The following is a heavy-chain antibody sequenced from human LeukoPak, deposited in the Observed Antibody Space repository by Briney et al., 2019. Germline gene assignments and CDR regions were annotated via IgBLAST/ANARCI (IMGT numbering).Heavy chain of an antibody. CDR3: ARGFLVVVPAAIDFDY. D-gene: IGHD2-2*01. V-gene: IGHV3-30-3*01. CDR2: ISYDGSNK. Sequence: GRSLRLSCAASGFTFSSYAMHWVRQAPGKGLEWVAVISYDGSNKYYADSVKGRFTISRDNAKNSLYLQMNSLRAEDTAVYYCARGFLVVVPAAIDFDYWGQGTLVTVSS. CDR1: GFTFSSYA. J-gene: IGHJ4*02.